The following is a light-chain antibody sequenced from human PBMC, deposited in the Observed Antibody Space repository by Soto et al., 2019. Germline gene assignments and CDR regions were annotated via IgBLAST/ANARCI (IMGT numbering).Light chain of an antibody. CDR1: SSNIGTNS. CDR2: TNN. CDR3: AAWDDSLSGGV. V-gene: IGLV1-44*01. J-gene: IGLJ3*02. Sequence: QSVLTQPPSASGTPGQRVTIACSGSSSNIGTNSANWYQQLPGTAPKLLIHTNNQRPSGVADRFSGSRSGTSASLAISGLQSEDEADYHCAAWDDSLSGGVFGGGTKLTVL.